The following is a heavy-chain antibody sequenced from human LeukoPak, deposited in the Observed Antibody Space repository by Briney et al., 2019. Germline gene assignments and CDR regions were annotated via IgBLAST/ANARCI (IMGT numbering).Heavy chain of an antibody. J-gene: IGHJ4*02. D-gene: IGHD1-26*01. CDR3: AREGGSYYEDYFDY. Sequence: GRSLRLSCAASGFTFSSYGMHWVRQAPGKGLEWAAVIWYDGSNKYYADSVKGRFTISRDNSKNTLYLQMNSLRAEDTAVYYCAREGGSYYEDYFDYWGQGTLVTVSS. CDR2: IWYDGSNK. CDR1: GFTFSSYG. V-gene: IGHV3-33*01.